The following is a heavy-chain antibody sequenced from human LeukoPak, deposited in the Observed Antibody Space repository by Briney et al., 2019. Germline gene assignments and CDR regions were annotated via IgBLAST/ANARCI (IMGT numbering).Heavy chain of an antibody. CDR3: ARGGSGSYDN. D-gene: IGHD1-26*01. CDR1: GFTFSSYW. Sequence: GGSLRLSCAASGFTFSSYWMHWVRQVPGKGLVWVSRINTGGSSTSYADSVKGRFTISRDNAKNTLYLQMNSLRAEDTAVYYCARGGSGSYDNWGQGTLVTVSS. CDR2: INTGGSST. J-gene: IGHJ4*02. V-gene: IGHV3-74*01.